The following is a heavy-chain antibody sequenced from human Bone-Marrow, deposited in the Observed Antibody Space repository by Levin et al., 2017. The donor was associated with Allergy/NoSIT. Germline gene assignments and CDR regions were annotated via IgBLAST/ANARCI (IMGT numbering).Heavy chain of an antibody. D-gene: IGHD1-26*01. CDR2: ISGSGGST. CDR1: GFTFSSYA. CDR3: AKPLSTTRDFDY. Sequence: GESLKISCTTSGFTFSSYAMNWVRQAPGKGLEWVSAISGSGGSTYYADSVKGRFTISRDNSKNTLYLQMNSLRVEDTAVYYCAKPLSTTRDFDYWGQGTLVTVSS. V-gene: IGHV3-23*01. J-gene: IGHJ4*02.